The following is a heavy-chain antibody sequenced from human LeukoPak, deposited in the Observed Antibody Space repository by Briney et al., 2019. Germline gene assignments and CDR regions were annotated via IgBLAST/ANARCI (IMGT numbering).Heavy chain of an antibody. CDR1: GGSFSGYY. Sequence: SETLSLTCAVYGGSFSGYYWSWIRQPPGKGLEWIGEIHYRGATNYDPSLKSRVTISGDPSKNHISLKLNSVTAADTAVYYCARGELGHYDIRIKPYHFDSWGQGCLVTVSS. J-gene: IGHJ4*02. CDR2: IHYRGAT. V-gene: IGHV4-34*01. D-gene: IGHD3-22*01. CDR3: ARGELGHYDIRIKPYHFDS.